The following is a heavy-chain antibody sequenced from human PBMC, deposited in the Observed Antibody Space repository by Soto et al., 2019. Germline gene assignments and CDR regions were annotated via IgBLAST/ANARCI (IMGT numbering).Heavy chain of an antibody. V-gene: IGHV3-53*01. D-gene: IGHD5-18*01. CDR2: INSDGST. J-gene: IGHJ4*02. Sequence: EVHLVESGGGLIPPGGSLRLSCAASGFLVNSAYMTWVRQAPGKGLEWLSMINSDGSTLYAESVKGRFTISRDTSKIRLDLQMNSLRAEDTAMYYCARSGYSFAWGYWGQGTLVIVSS. CDR3: ARSGYSFAWGY. CDR1: GFLVNSAY.